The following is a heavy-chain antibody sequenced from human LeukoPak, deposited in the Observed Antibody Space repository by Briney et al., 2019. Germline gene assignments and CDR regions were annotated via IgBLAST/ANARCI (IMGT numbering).Heavy chain of an antibody. Sequence: SETLSLTCDVFGGSISSGDYYWSWVRQPPGKGLEWLGYIYYTGSTSYNPSLKSRVTLAIDTSRNYFSLKLTSVTAADAAVYYCARVESAYYYYYMDVWGKGTTVTVSS. CDR3: ARVESAYYYYYMDV. D-gene: IGHD3-10*01. CDR1: GGSISSGDYY. CDR2: IYYTGST. J-gene: IGHJ6*03. V-gene: IGHV4-30-4*08.